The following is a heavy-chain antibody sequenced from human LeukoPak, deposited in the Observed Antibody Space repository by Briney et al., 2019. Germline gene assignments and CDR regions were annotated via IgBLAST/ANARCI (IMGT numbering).Heavy chain of an antibody. CDR3: AIGGISYFDY. CDR1: GLTSSNYA. V-gene: IGHV3-23*01. J-gene: IGHJ4*02. CDR2: ISGSGGST. D-gene: IGHD3-3*01. Sequence: RGPCLRPSLAAVGLTSSNYAMSSVRQGPGEGVEGVSAISGSGGSTYYADSVKGRFTLSRDNSKNTLYLQMNSLRAEDTAVYYCAIGGISYFDYWGQGTLVTVSS.